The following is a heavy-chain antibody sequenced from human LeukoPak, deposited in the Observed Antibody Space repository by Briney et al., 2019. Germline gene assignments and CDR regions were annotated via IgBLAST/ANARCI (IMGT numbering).Heavy chain of an antibody. CDR1: GYTFTSYG. Sequence: ASVKVSCKASGYTFTSYGISWVRQAPGQGLEWMGWISAYNGNTNYAQKLQGRVTMTEDTSTDTAYMELSSLRSEDTAVYYCATGATGTTFGSFYYYYGMDVWGQGTTVTVSS. CDR3: ATGATGTTFGSFYYYYGMDV. CDR2: ISAYNGNT. D-gene: IGHD1-7*01. J-gene: IGHJ6*02. V-gene: IGHV1-18*01.